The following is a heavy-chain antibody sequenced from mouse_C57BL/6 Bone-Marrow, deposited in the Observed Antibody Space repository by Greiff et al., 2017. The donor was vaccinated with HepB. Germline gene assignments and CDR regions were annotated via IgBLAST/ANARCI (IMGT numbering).Heavy chain of an antibody. CDR1: GYTFTDYY. J-gene: IGHJ3*01. CDR2: INPYNGGT. V-gene: IGHV1-19*01. Sequence: DVKLQESGPVLVKPGASVKMSCKASGYTFTDYYMNWVKQSHGKSLEWIGVINPYNGGTSYNQKFKGKATLTVDKSSSTAYMELNSLTSEDSAVYYCARGGDYSNWFAYWGQGTLVTVSA. D-gene: IGHD2-5*01. CDR3: ARGGDYSNWFAY.